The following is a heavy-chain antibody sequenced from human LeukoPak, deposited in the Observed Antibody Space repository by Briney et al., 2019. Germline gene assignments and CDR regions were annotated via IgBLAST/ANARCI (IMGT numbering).Heavy chain of an antibody. V-gene: IGHV4-39*01. J-gene: IGHJ4*02. CDR3: ARYDNWNFYFDY. CDR2: IYYSGST. CDR1: GGSISSISYY. D-gene: IGHD1-7*01. Sequence: SDTLSLTCTVSGGSISSISYYWGWIRQPPGKGLEWIGSIYYSGSTYYNPSLKSRVTISVDTSKNQFSLKLSSVTAADTAVYYCARYDNWNFYFDYWGQGTLVTVSS.